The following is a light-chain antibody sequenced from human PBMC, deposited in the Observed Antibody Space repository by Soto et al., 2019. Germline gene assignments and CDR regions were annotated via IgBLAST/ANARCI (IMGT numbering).Light chain of an antibody. CDR2: TVS. Sequence: DIQMTQSPSSLSASVGDRVTITCRASQSIRTYLNWYQQKPGKAPNLLIYTVSNLQSGVSSRFTSSGSGTDFTLTISSLQPEDFGTYFCQQSYSTPWTFAQGTKVEIK. J-gene: IGKJ1*01. CDR3: QQSYSTPWT. CDR1: QSIRTY. V-gene: IGKV1-39*01.